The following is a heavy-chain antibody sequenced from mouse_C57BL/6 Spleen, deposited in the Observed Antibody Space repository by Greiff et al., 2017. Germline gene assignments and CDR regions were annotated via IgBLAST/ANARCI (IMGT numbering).Heavy chain of an antibody. CDR2: ISYDGSN. CDR1: GYSITSGYY. V-gene: IGHV3-6*01. J-gene: IGHJ3*01. CDR3: ARELLRGFAY. D-gene: IGHD1-1*01. Sequence: VQLKESGPGLVKPSQSLSLTCSVTGYSITSGYYWNWIRQFPGNKLEWMGYISYDGSNNYNPSLKNRISITRDTSKNQFFLKLNSVTTEDTATYYCARELLRGFAYWGQGTLVTVSA.